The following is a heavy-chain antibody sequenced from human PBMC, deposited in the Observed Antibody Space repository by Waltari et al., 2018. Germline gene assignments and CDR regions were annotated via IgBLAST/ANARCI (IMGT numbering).Heavy chain of an antibody. D-gene: IGHD1-1*01. CDR1: GYIFTDYG. J-gene: IGHJ2*01. CDR2: VSGFNGQQ. V-gene: IGHV1-18*01. CDR3: ARAARLWNAVLWHFDL. Sequence: QGQLVQSGAEMKKPGASVTVSCQASGYIFTDYGVTWVRQAPGQGLEWMGGVSGFNGQQNHEQKLQDRVTMTTDTSTSTAYMELRTLTSDDTAVYFCARAARLWNAVLWHFDLWGRGTLVTVSS.